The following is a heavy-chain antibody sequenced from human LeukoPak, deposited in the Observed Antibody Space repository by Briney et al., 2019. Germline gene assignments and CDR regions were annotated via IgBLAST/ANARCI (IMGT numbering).Heavy chain of an antibody. CDR2: ISAYNGNT. V-gene: IGHV1-18*01. D-gene: IGHD3-22*01. J-gene: IGHJ3*02. Sequence: ASVKVSCKASGYTFTSYGISWVRQAPGQGLEWMGWISAYNGNTNYAQKLQGRVTMTTDTSTSTAYTELRSLRSDDTAVYYCARDDYYDSNLAIDAFDIWGQGTMVTVSS. CDR1: GYTFTSYG. CDR3: ARDDYYDSNLAIDAFDI.